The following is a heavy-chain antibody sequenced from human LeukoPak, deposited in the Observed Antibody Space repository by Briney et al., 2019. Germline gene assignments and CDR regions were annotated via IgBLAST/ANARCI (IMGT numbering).Heavy chain of an antibody. D-gene: IGHD2-21*02. CDR1: GGSFSGYY. CDR3: ARLYGDHGY. V-gene: IGHV4-34*01. CDR2: INHSGST. J-gene: IGHJ4*02. Sequence: SETLSLTCAVYGGSFSGYYWSWIRQPPGKGLEWIGEINHSGSTNYNPSLKSRVTKSVDTSKNQFSLKLSSVTAADSAVYYCARLYGDHGYWGQGTLVTVSS.